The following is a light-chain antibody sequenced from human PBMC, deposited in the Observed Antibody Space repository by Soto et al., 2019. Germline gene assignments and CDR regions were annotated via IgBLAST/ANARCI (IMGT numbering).Light chain of an antibody. CDR2: AAS. CDR1: HDINNF. CDR3: QNYNSVPYT. J-gene: IGKJ2*01. V-gene: IGKV1-27*01. Sequence: EIRLTQSPSSLSASVGDRVTIACRASHDINNFLAWFQQKPGKVPELLMYAASSLKSGVPSRFSGSGSGTDFTLTIDGLQPEDFATYFCQNYNSVPYTFGSGTKLEIK.